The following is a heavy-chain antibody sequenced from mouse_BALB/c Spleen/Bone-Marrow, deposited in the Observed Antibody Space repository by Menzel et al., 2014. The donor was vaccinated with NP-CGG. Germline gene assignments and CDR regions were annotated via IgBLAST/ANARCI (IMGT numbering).Heavy chain of an antibody. CDR3: ARWPYY. CDR1: GYTFASYY. CDR2: IYPGNVNT. J-gene: IGHJ2*01. V-gene: IGHV1S56*01. Sequence: VKLQESGPELVKPGASVRISCKASGYTFASYYIHWVKQRPGQGLEWIGWIYPGNVNTKYNEKFKGKATLTADKSSSPAYMQLSSLTSEDSAVYFCARWPYYWGQGTTLTVSS.